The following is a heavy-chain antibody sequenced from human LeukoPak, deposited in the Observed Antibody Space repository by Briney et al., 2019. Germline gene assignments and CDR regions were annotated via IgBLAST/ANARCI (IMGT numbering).Heavy chain of an antibody. Sequence: SVKVSCKASGGTSSSYAISWVRQAPGQGLEWMGGIIPIFGTANYAQKFQGRVTITTDESTSTAYMELSSLRSEDTAVYYCARTPPNYCSSTSCDAYWGQGTLVTVSS. V-gene: IGHV1-69*05. D-gene: IGHD2-2*01. CDR3: ARTPPNYCSSTSCDAY. CDR1: GGTSSSYA. CDR2: IIPIFGTA. J-gene: IGHJ4*02.